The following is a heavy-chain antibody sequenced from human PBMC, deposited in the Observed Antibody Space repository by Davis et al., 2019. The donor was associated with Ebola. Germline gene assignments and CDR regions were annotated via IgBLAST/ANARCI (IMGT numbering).Heavy chain of an antibody. D-gene: IGHD5-12*01. Sequence: MPSETLSLTCTLPGGSISSSSYYWGWIRQPPGKGLEWIGSIYYSGSTYYNPSLKSRVTISVDTSKNQFSLKLSSVTAADTAVYYCARVVYSGYDEFDYWGQGTLVTVSS. CDR2: IYYSGST. CDR3: ARVVYSGYDEFDY. J-gene: IGHJ4*02. V-gene: IGHV4-39*01. CDR1: GGSISSSSYY.